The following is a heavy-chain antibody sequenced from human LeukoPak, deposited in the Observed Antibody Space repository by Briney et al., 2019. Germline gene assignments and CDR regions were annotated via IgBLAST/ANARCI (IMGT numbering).Heavy chain of an antibody. D-gene: IGHD5-18*01. V-gene: IGHV3-30*18. CDR2: ISYDGSNK. CDR1: GVTFSSYG. CDR3: AKSSGYSYGYAPDY. Sequence: GRSLRLSCAASGVTFSSYGMHWVRQAPGKGLEWVAVISYDGSNKYYADSVKGRFTISRDNSKNTLYLQMNSLRAEDTAVYYCAKSSGYSYGYAPDYWGQGTLVTVSS. J-gene: IGHJ4*02.